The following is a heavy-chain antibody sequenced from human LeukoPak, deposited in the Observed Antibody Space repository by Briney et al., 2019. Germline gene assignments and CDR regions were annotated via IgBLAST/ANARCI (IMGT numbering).Heavy chain of an antibody. CDR3: ASDLDDDILTGLDY. J-gene: IGHJ4*02. CDR1: GYTFTSYA. V-gene: IGHV1-3*01. D-gene: IGHD3-9*01. CDR2: INAGNGNT. Sequence: GASVKVSCKASGYTFTSYAMHWVRQVPGQRLEWMGWINAGNGNTRYSQKFQGRVTITRDTSASTAYMELSSLRSEDTAVYYCASDLDDDILTGLDYWGQGTLVTVSS.